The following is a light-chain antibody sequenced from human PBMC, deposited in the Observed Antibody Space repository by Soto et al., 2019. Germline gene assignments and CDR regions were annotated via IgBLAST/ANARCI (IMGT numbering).Light chain of an antibody. V-gene: IGLV2-14*01. Sequence: QSVLTQPASVSGSLGQSVTISCTGTRXDIGGYNYVSWYQRYPGKAPKLVICEVTSRPSGISDRFSGSKSGNTASLTISGLQAEDEADYFCTSYTNSKAYILFGGGTK. J-gene: IGLJ2*01. CDR3: TSYTNSKAYIL. CDR1: RXDIGGYNY. CDR2: EVT.